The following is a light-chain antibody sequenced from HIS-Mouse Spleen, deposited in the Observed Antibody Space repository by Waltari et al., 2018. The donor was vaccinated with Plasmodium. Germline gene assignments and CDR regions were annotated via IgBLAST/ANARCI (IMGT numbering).Light chain of an antibody. Sequence: SYVLTQPPSVSVAPGPTARITCGGNNIGSKSVHWYQQKPGQAPVLVVYDDNDRPSGIPERFSGSNSGNTATLTISRVEAGDEADYYCQVWDSSSDHPVFGGGTKLTVL. J-gene: IGLJ2*01. CDR3: QVWDSSSDHPV. CDR2: DDN. CDR1: NIGSKS. V-gene: IGLV3-21*02.